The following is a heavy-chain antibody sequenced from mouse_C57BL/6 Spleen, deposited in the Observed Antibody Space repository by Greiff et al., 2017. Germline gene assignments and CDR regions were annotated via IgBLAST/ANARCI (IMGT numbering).Heavy chain of an antibody. Sequence: EVMLVESEGGLVQPGSSMKLSCKAPGFTFSDYYMAWVRQVPEKGLEWVANINYDGSSTYYLDSLKSRFIISRDNAKNILYLQMSSLKSEDTATYYCARNYRYFDYWGQGTTLTVSS. J-gene: IGHJ2*01. V-gene: IGHV5-16*01. D-gene: IGHD2-1*01. CDR2: INYDGSST. CDR3: ARNYRYFDY. CDR1: GFTFSDYY.